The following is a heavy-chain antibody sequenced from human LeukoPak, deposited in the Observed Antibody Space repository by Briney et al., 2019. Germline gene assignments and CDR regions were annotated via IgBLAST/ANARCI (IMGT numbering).Heavy chain of an antibody. CDR1: GFTFCDYA. J-gene: IGHJ4*02. CDR3: SRDQTPYY. V-gene: IGHV3-49*04. CDR2: IRSKVYGGTP. Sequence: GGSLRLSCITSGFTFCDYAMTWVRQAPGKGLEWVGFIRSKVYGGTPEYAASVKGRFTISRNDSKGIAYLQMNGLKTEDTAVYYCSRDQTPYYWGQGTLVTVSS.